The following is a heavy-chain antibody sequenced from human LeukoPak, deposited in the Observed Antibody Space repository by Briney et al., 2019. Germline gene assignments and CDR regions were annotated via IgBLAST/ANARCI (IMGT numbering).Heavy chain of an antibody. J-gene: IGHJ4*02. D-gene: IGHD6-19*01. V-gene: IGHV3-30*02. CDR2: IRYDGSDK. Sequence: PGGSLRLSCAASGFTFSSYGMHWVRQAPGKGLELVTFIRYDGSDKYYADSVKGRFTISRDNSKNTLYLQMNSLRAEDTAVYYCARRSGIAVAGAFDYWGQGTLVTVSS. CDR1: GFTFSSYG. CDR3: ARRSGIAVAGAFDY.